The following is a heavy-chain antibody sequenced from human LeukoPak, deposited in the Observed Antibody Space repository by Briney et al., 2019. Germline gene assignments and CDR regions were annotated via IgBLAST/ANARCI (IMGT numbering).Heavy chain of an antibody. V-gene: IGHV1-8*01. CDR3: ARGYDSSGYCEY. Sequence: ASVKVSCKASGYTFTSYDINWVPHATGQRLEWMGWMNPNSGNTAYAQKFQGRVNMTRNNSISTAYMELSSLRSEDKGVYYCARGYDSSGYCEYWGQGALVTV. CDR2: MNPNSGNT. J-gene: IGHJ4*02. D-gene: IGHD3-22*01. CDR1: GYTFTSYD.